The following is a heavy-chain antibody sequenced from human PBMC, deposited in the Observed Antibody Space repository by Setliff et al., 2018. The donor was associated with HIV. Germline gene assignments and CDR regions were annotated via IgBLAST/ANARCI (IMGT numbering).Heavy chain of an antibody. CDR3: AIEDGCGGHYHS. J-gene: IGHJ4*02. V-gene: IGHV3-23*01. CDR2: ISGGGDRT. D-gene: IGHD2-21*01. CDR1: GFTLSSYA. Sequence: GGSLRLSCAASGFTLSSYAMTWVRQAPGKGLEWVSAISGGGDRTYHADSVRGRFTISRDNSKNSLYLQMNSLRAEDTAVYYCAIEDGCGGHYHSWGQGTLVTVSS.